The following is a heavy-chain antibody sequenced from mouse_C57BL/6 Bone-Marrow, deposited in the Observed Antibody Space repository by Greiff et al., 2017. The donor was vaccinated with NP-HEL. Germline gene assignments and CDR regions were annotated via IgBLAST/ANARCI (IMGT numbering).Heavy chain of an antibody. J-gene: IGHJ3*01. D-gene: IGHD2-4*01. CDR1: GYTFTDYY. CDR3: ARRLRFAY. Sequence: VHVKQSGPVLVKPGASVKMSCKASGYTFTDYYMNWVKQSHGKSLEWIGVINPYNGGTSYNQKFKGKATLTVDKSSSTAYMELNSLTSEDSAVYYCARRLRFAYWGQGTLVTVSA. V-gene: IGHV1-19*01. CDR2: INPYNGGT.